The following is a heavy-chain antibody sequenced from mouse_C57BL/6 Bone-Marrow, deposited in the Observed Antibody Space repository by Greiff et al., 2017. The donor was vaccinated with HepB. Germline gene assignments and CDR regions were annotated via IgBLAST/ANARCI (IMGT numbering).Heavy chain of an antibody. J-gene: IGHJ2*01. CDR3: ARGELTYFDY. Sequence: EVKVVESGGGLVKPGGSLKLSCAASGFTFSSYTMSWVRQTPEKRLEWVATISGGGGNTYYPDSVKGRFTISRDNAKNTLYLQMSSLRSEDTALYYCARGELTYFDYWGQGTTLTVSS. CDR1: GFTFSSYT. V-gene: IGHV5-9*01. CDR2: ISGGGGNT.